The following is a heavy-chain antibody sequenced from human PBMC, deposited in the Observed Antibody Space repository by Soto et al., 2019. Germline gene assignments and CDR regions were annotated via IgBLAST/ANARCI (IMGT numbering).Heavy chain of an antibody. Sequence: QVQLVESGGGVVQPGRSLRLSCAASGFTFSAYGMHWVRQAPGKGLEWVAIIWYDGSNKYYADSVKGRFTISRDNSKNTLYLQVNSLRAEDTAVYYCARDGYNHYFDYWGQGTLVTVSS. J-gene: IGHJ4*02. CDR2: IWYDGSNK. D-gene: IGHD5-12*01. V-gene: IGHV3-33*01. CDR1: GFTFSAYG. CDR3: ARDGYNHYFDY.